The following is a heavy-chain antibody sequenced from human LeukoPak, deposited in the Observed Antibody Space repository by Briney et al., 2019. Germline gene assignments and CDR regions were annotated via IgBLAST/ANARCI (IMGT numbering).Heavy chain of an antibody. CDR2: IVVGSGNT. CDR3: AAPLGSSDAFDI. J-gene: IGHJ3*02. CDR1: GFTFTSSA. Sequence: ASVQVSCQASGFTFTSSAVQWVRQARGQRLEWIGWIVVGSGNTNYAQKFQERVTITRDMSTSTAYMELSSLRPEDTAVYYCAAPLGSSDAFDIWGQGTMVTVSS. V-gene: IGHV1-58*01. D-gene: IGHD6-13*01.